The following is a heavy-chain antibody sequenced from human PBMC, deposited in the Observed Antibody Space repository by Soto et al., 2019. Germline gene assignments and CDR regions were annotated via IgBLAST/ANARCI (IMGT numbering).Heavy chain of an antibody. Sequence: GESLKISCKGSGYSFTSYWIGWVRQMPGEGLEWMGIIYPGDSDTRYSPSFQGQVTISADKSISTAYLQWSSLKASDTAMYYCARQIHCSSTSCYSGGNYYYYYGMDVWGQGTTVTVSS. CDR1: GYSFTSYW. D-gene: IGHD2-2*01. V-gene: IGHV5-51*01. CDR2: IYPGDSDT. J-gene: IGHJ6*02. CDR3: ARQIHCSSTSCYSGGNYYYYYGMDV.